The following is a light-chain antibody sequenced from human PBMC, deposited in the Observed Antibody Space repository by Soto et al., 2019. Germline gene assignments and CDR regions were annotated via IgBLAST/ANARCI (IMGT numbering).Light chain of an antibody. J-gene: IGKJ5*01. CDR2: AAS. CDR1: QGINNY. Sequence: DMRMTQSPSSLSASVGDRVTITSRASQGINNYLAWYQQKPGKVPKLLIYAASTLQSGVPSRFSGSGSGTDFTLTISSLQPEDVATYYCQKYNTPVTFGQGTRLEIK. V-gene: IGKV1-27*01. CDR3: QKYNTPVT.